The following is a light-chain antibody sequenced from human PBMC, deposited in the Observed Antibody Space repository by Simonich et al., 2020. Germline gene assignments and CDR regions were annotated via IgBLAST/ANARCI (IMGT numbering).Light chain of an antibody. CDR3: SSYTSSSTLGV. Sequence: QSALTQPASVSGSPGQSITISCTGNSSDVGGYNYVSWYQQHPGKAPKLMIYYVSKRPAWVSHRFSGAKSGNTASLTISGLQAEDEADYYCSSYTSSSTLGVFGGGTKLTVL. CDR2: YVS. V-gene: IGLV2-14*01. J-gene: IGLJ2*01. CDR1: SSDVGGYNY.